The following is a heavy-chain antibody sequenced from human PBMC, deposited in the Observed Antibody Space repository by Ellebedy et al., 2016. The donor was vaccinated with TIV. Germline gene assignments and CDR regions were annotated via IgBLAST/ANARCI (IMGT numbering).Heavy chain of an antibody. CDR2: ISSDVSTI. CDR1: GFTFSDYY. CDR3: ASSTWGVNYYASGGIDY. J-gene: IGHJ4*02. V-gene: IGHV3-11*01. D-gene: IGHD3-10*01. Sequence: GESLKISCAASGFTFSDYYMSWIRQAPGKGLEWLSYISSDVSTIYYADSVKGRFTISRDNAKNSLYLQMNSLRAEDTAVYYCASSTWGVNYYASGGIDYWGQGTLVTVSS.